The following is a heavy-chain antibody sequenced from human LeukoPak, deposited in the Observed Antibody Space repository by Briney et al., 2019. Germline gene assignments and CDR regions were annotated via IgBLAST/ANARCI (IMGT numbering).Heavy chain of an antibody. CDR1: GFTFSTYW. D-gene: IGHD2-15*01. CDR3: ARVLCSGGYCYYFDY. CDR2: INADGRTT. V-gene: IGHV3-74*01. J-gene: IGHJ4*02. Sequence: GGSLRLSCAASGFTFSTYWMHWVRQAPGKGLVWVSRINADGRTTNYADSVKGRLTISRDNAKKTLHLQMNSLKVEDAAVYYCARVLCSGGYCYYFDYWGQGTLVTVSS.